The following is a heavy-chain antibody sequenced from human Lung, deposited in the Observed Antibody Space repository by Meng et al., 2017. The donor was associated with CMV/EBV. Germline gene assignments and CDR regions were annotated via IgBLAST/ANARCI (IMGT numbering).Heavy chain of an antibody. V-gene: IGHV1-8*01. CDR2: MNPNSGNT. Sequence: ASVXVSCKASGYTFTSYDINWVRQATGQGLEWMGWMNPNSGNTGYAQKFQGRVTMTRNTSISTAYMELSSLRSEDTAVYYCARGNIVGATLDYWGQGTLVTSPQ. J-gene: IGHJ4*02. CDR1: GYTFTSYD. CDR3: ARGNIVGATLDY. D-gene: IGHD1-26*01.